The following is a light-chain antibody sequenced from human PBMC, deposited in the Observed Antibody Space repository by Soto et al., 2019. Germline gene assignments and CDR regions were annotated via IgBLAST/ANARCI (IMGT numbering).Light chain of an antibody. J-gene: IGLJ1*01. CDR2: EVS. Sequence: QSVLTQPASVSGSPGQSITLSCTGTSSDIGNYNYVSWYQQHPGKAPKLIIYEVSDRPSGVSNRFSGSKSGTTASLTISGLQSGDEAGYYCIASTSRSTPLVCGTGTKVTVL. V-gene: IGLV2-14*01. CDR3: IASTSRSTPLV. CDR1: SSDIGNYNY.